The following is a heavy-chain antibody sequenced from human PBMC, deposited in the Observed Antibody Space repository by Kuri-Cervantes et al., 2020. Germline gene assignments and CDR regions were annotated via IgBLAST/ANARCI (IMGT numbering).Heavy chain of an antibody. CDR1: GGSIRSSSYY. Sequence: SETLSLTCTVSGGSIRSSSYYCSWIRQPPGKGLGWIGSVYYSGSTYYNPSLKRRVTISVDMSKNQFSLKLNSVTAADTAVYYCARHGGESTLNHFDYWGQGTLVTVSS. CDR2: VYYSGST. V-gene: IGHV4-39*01. CDR3: ARHGGESTLNHFDY. D-gene: IGHD3-16*01. J-gene: IGHJ4*02.